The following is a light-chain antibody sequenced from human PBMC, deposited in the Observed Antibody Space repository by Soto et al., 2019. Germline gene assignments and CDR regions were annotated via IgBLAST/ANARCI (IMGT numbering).Light chain of an antibody. CDR3: SSYTSNNPPV. CDR2: EVS. Sequence: QSVLTQPASVSGSPGQSITISCTGIRSDVGGHKFVSWYQHHPGKVPKLIIYEVSNRPSGVSNRFSGSKSGNTASLTISGLRAEDEADYYCSSYTSNNPPVFGGGTKLTVL. J-gene: IGLJ3*02. CDR1: RSDVGGHKF. V-gene: IGLV2-14*01.